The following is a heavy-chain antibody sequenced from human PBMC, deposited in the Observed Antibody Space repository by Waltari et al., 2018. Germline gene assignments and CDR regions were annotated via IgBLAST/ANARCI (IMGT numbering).Heavy chain of an antibody. J-gene: IGHJ4*02. V-gene: IGHV3-48*03. CDR3: ARQFAY. Sequence: VQLVESGGGLVQPGGSLRISCATSGITLSSNGMNWVRQAPGKGLEWVSYISGSGSTIYYADSVRGRFTISRDTANNSLYLQMNNLRADDTGVYYCARQFAYWGQGALVTVSS. CDR2: ISGSGSTI. CDR1: GITLSSNG.